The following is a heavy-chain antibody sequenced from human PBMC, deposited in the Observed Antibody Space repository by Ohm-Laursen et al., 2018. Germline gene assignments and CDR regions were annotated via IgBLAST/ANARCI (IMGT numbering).Heavy chain of an antibody. CDR2: IVVGSGNT. CDR1: GFTFTSSA. V-gene: IGHV1-58*01. J-gene: IGHJ6*02. D-gene: IGHD3-16*01. Sequence: SVKVSCKASGFTFTSSAVQWVRQARGQRLEWIGWIVVGSGNTNYAQKFQERVTITRDMSTSTVYMELSSLRSEDTAVYYCARWGRYYYGMDVWGQGTTVTVSS. CDR3: ARWGRYYYGMDV.